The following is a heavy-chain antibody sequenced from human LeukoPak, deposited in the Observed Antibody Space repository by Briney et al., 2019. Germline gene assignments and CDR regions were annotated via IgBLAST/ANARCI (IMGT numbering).Heavy chain of an antibody. D-gene: IGHD2-2*01. Sequence: SVKVSCKASGGTFRSYAITWVRQAPGQGLEWMGGIIPIFGTANYARKFQDRVTITAGESTSTAYMELSSLRSEDTAVYYCARDVRHRYCSSSSCHWGWLDPWGQGTLVTVSS. V-gene: IGHV1-69*01. CDR1: GGTFRSYA. CDR2: IIPIFGTA. J-gene: IGHJ5*02. CDR3: ARDVRHRYCSSSSCHWGWLDP.